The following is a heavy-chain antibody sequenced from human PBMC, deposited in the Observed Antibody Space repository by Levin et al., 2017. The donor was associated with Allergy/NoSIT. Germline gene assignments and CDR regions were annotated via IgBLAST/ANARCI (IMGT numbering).Heavy chain of an antibody. CDR2: ISGSGGSTYYT. CDR3: AKSPPGFRELVGYFFDY. D-gene: IGHD3-10*01. CDR1: GFTFSSYA. J-gene: IGHJ4*02. V-gene: IGHV3-23*01. Sequence: SGESLKISCAASGFTFSSYAMSWVRQAPGKGLEWVSAISGSGGSTYYTYYADSVKGRFTISRDNSKNTLYLQMNSLRAEDTAVYYCAKSPPGFRELVGYFFDYWGQGTLVTVSS.